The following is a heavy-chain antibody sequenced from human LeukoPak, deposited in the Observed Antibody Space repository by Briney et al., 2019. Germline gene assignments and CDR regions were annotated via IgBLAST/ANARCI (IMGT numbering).Heavy chain of an antibody. CDR2: ISSGSSAI. D-gene: IGHD4-17*01. V-gene: IGHV3-21*01. CDR1: GFTFTTYS. Sequence: KPGGSLRLSCEASGFTFTTYSMTWVRQAPGKGLEWVSIISSGSSAIFSADALKGRFTISRDDAKNLLYLDMNSLRAEDTAGYYCARGHTAVTRHFDFWGQGTLVTVSS. CDR3: ARGHTAVTRHFDF. J-gene: IGHJ4*02.